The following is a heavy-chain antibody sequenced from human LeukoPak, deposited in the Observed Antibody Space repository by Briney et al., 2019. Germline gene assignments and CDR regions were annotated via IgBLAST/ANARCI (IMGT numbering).Heavy chain of an antibody. CDR1: GFTFNNYG. CDR2: FSGRDGRA. CDR3: AKGYLNYYGSGIYRGYFDY. J-gene: IGHJ4*02. V-gene: IGHV3-23*01. Sequence: GGSLRLSCAASGFTFNNYGMSWVRQAPGKGLEWVSVFSGRDGRAYYADSVKGRFTISRDNSKNTLYLQMNSLRVEDTALYYCAKGYLNYYGSGIYRGYFDYWGQGTLVTVSS. D-gene: IGHD3-10*01.